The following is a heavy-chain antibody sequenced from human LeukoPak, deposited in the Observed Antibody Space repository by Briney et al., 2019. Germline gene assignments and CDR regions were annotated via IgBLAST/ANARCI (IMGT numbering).Heavy chain of an antibody. D-gene: IGHD3-22*01. J-gene: IGHJ4*02. V-gene: IGHV1-69*01. CDR1: GGTSSSYA. CDR2: IIPIFGTA. Sequence: SVKVSCKASGGTSSSYAISWVRQAPGQGLEWMGGIIPIFGTANYAQKFQGRVTITADESTSTAYMELSSLRSEDTAVYYCAIDYYDSSGYFNSDYWGQGTLVTVSS. CDR3: AIDYYDSSGYFNSDY.